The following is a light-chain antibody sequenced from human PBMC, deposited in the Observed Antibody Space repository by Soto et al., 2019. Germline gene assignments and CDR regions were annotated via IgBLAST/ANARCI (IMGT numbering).Light chain of an antibody. CDR2: TAS. V-gene: IGKV1-39*01. J-gene: IGKJ4*01. Sequence: IQMTQSPSSLSASVGDRVTITCRASQSISRNLNWYQQKPGKAPELLIYTASNLQSGVPSRFSGSGSGTDFALTISGLQPEDSAVYYCQQSHSSPLSFGGGTKVEFK. CDR3: QQSHSSPLS. CDR1: QSISRN.